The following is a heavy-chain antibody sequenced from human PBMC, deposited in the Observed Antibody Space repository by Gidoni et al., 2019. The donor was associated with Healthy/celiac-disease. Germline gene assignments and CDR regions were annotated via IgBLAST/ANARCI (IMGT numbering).Heavy chain of an antibody. CDR3: ARDNGSSWYGDWFDP. CDR2: IYSGGST. V-gene: IGHV3-53*01. D-gene: IGHD6-13*01. Sequence: EVQLVESGGGLIQPGGSLRLSCAASGFTVSSNYMSWVRQAPGKGLEWVSVIYSGGSTYYADSVKGRFTISRDNSKNTLYLQMNSLRAEDTAVYYCARDNGSSWYGDWFDPWGQGTLVTVSS. CDR1: GFTVSSNY. J-gene: IGHJ5*02.